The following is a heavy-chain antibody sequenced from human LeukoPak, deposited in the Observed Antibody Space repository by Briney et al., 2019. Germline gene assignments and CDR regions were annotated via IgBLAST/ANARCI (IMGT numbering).Heavy chain of an antibody. CDR2: IYSGGST. Sequence: GGSLRPSCAASGFTVSSNYMSWVRQAPGKGLEWVSVIYSGGSTYYADSVKGRFTISRDNSKNTLYLQMNSLRAEDTAVYYCARVPSIAQLYGMDVWGQGTTVTVSS. CDR1: GFTVSSNY. CDR3: ARVPSIAQLYGMDV. V-gene: IGHV3-66*01. D-gene: IGHD6-6*01. J-gene: IGHJ6*02.